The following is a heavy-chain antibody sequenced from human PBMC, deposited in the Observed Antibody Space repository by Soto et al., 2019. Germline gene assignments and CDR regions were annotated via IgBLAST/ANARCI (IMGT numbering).Heavy chain of an antibody. CDR2: IYYSGST. J-gene: IGHJ4*02. D-gene: IGHD3-10*01. CDR1: GGSVSSGSYY. V-gene: IGHV4-61*01. CDR3: ASPRRGSGSLDQ. Sequence: SETLSLTCTVSGGSVSSGSYYWSWIRQPPGKGLEWIGYIYYSGSTNYNPSLKSRVTISVDTSKNQFSLKLSSVTAADTAVYYCASPRRGSGSLDQWGQGTLVTGSS.